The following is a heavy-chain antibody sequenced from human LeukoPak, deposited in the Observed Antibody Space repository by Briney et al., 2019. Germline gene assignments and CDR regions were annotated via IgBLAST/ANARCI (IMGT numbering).Heavy chain of an antibody. CDR1: GGPFSGYF. J-gene: IGHJ4*02. CDR2: IHNSGTT. CDR3: ARVYSGYDLPGSLANYYFDY. D-gene: IGHD5-12*01. Sequence: SETLSLTCAVSGGPFSGYFWSWIRQSSGKGLEWIGEIHNSGTTNYNPSLNSRVTISEDTSKNQFSLKLSSVTAADTAVYYCARVYSGYDLPGSLANYYFDYWGQGTLVTVSS. V-gene: IGHV4-34*01.